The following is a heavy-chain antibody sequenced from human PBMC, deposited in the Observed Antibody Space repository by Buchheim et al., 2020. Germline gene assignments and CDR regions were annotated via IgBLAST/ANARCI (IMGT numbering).Heavy chain of an antibody. CDR2: IWYDGSNK. V-gene: IGHV3-33*01. CDR1: GFTFSSYG. D-gene: IGHD1-7*01. CDR3: ARGGTTVDY. Sequence: QVQLVESGGGVVQPGRSLRLSCAASGFTFSSYGMHWVRQAPGKGLEGVAVIWYDGSNKYYADSVKGRFTISRDNSKKPLYLQMNSLRAEDTAVYYCARGGTTVDYWGQGTL. J-gene: IGHJ4*02.